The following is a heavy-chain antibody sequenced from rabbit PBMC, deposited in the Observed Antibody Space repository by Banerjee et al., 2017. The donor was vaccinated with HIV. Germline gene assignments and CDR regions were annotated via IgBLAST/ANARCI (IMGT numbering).Heavy chain of an antibody. CDR2: IYGGSSGST. CDR1: GFSFSSSYW. Sequence: QSLEESGGDLVKPGASLTLTCTASGFSFSSSYWICWVRQAPGKGLEWIACIYGGSSGSTYYASWAKGRFTVSKTSSTTVTLQMTSLTAADTATYFCARDDAVNNSGHNFNLWGPGTLVTVS. D-gene: IGHD4-1*01. CDR3: ARDDAVNNSGHNFNL. J-gene: IGHJ4*01. V-gene: IGHV1S40*01.